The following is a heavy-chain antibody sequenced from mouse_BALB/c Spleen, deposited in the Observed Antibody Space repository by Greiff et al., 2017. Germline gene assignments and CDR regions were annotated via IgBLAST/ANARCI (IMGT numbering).Heavy chain of an antibody. J-gene: IGHJ3*01. V-gene: IGHV1-7*01. CDR1: GYTFTSYW. CDR2: INPSTGYT. CDR3: ARGGFAD. Sequence: QVQLQQPGAELAKPGASVKMSCKASGYTFTSYWMHWVKQRPGQGLEWIGYINPSTGYTEYNQKFKDKATLTADKSSSTAYMQLSSLTSEDSAVYYCARGGFADWGEGTLVTVSA.